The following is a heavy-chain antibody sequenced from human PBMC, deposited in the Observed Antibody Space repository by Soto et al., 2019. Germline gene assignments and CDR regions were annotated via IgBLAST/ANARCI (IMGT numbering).Heavy chain of an antibody. Sequence: QVQLVQSGAEVKKPGSSVKVSCKASGGTFSSYTISWVRQAPGQGLEWMGRIIPILGIANYAQKFQGRVTITANKSTSTANMELSSLSSEDTAVYYCARDTEWELPDYRGQGTLVTVSS. J-gene: IGHJ4*02. CDR2: IIPILGIA. CDR3: ARDTEWELPDY. V-gene: IGHV1-69*08. D-gene: IGHD1-26*01. CDR1: GGTFSSYT.